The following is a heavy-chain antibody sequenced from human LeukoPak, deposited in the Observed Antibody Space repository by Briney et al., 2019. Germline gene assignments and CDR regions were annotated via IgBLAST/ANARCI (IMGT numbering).Heavy chain of an antibody. V-gene: IGHV4-39*01. J-gene: IGHJ4*02. D-gene: IGHD3-22*01. CDR1: GGSISSSSYY. CDR2: IYYSGST. Sequence: SETLSLTCTVSGGSISSSSYYWGWIRQPPGKGLEWIGSIYYSGSTYYNPSLKSRVTISVDTSKNQFSLKLSSVTAADTAVYYCASRHYYDSSGYYGGCYWGQGTLVTVSS. CDR3: ASRHYYDSSGYYGGCY.